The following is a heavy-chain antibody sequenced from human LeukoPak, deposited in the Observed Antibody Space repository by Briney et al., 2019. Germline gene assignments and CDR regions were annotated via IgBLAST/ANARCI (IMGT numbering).Heavy chain of an antibody. CDR3: VSASAGLVEY. CDR1: GSSFSDHE. Sequence: AGGSLRLSCAASGSSFSDHEMDWVRQAPGKGQEWAGRIRNKANSYTTEYAASVRGRFTISREDSENSLYLQMNRLKTEDTAVYYCVSASAGLVEYWGQGTLVTVSS. J-gene: IGHJ4*02. CDR2: IRNKANSYTT. D-gene: IGHD2/OR15-2a*01. V-gene: IGHV3-72*01.